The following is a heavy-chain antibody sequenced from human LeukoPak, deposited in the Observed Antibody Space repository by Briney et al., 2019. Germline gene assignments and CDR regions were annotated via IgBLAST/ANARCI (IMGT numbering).Heavy chain of an antibody. CDR1: GYTFTCYS. Sequence: ASVKVSFKASGYTFTCYSMHWVRQATGQGLEWMGLINSGNGNTNYSQEFQGRVTITADKSTSTAYMELRSVRDEDTGVYYCARSGRELWFDGNWFDPWGQGTLVTVSS. CDR3: ARSGRELWFDGNWFDP. V-gene: IGHV1-3*03. D-gene: IGHD5-18*01. J-gene: IGHJ5*02. CDR2: INSGNGNT.